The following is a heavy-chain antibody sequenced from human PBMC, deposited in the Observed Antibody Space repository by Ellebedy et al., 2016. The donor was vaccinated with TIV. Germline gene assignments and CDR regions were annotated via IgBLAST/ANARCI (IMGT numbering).Heavy chain of an antibody. Sequence: GGSLRLSCAASGYTFSNNAMHWVRQAPGKGLEWVAVISYDGSNKDYADSVKGRFTISRDNSKNTLDLQMDSLRAEDTALYYCARDGEYSSRYFDYWGQGTLVIVSS. CDR2: ISYDGSNK. CDR3: ARDGEYSSRYFDY. J-gene: IGHJ4*02. V-gene: IGHV3-30*04. CDR1: GYTFSNNA. D-gene: IGHD6-13*01.